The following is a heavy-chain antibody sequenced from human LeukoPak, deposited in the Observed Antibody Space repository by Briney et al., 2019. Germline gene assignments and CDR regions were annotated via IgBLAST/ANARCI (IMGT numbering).Heavy chain of an antibody. CDR3: ARSRPITRYYYYMDV. Sequence: SETLSLTCTVSGGSISSSSYYWGWIRQPPGKGLEWIGSIYYSGSTYYNPSLKSRVTISVDTSKNQFSLKLSSVTAADTAVYYCARSRPITRYYYYMDVWGKGTTVTVSS. D-gene: IGHD5-24*01. V-gene: IGHV4-39*07. CDR1: GGSISSSSYY. CDR2: IYYSGST. J-gene: IGHJ6*03.